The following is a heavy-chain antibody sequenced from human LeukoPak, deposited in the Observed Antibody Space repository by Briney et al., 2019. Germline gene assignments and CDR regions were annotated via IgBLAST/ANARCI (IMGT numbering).Heavy chain of an antibody. CDR2: ISGSSKII. J-gene: IGHJ3*02. Sequence: TGGSLRLSCAASGFTFSSYSMNWVRQAPGKGLELISYISGSSKIIHWAESLKGRFTISRDNAKNSLYLQMNSLRDEDTAVYYCAKGMAVAGTRCAFDIWGQGTMVTVSS. CDR3: AKGMAVAGTRCAFDI. V-gene: IGHV3-48*02. CDR1: GFTFSSYS. D-gene: IGHD6-19*01.